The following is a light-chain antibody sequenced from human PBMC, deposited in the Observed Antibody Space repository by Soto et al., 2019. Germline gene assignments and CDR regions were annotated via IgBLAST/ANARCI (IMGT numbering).Light chain of an antibody. V-gene: IGLV2-14*01. CDR1: SGDVTNYNS. CDR2: DVA. J-gene: IGLJ2*01. Sequence: QSALAQPASVSGSPGQSITISCTGTSGDVTNYNSVSWYQQHPGKAPKLMIYDVANRPSGVSNRFSGSKSGNTASLTISGLQAEDEADYYCISYTSASTSVVFGGGTKLTVL. CDR3: ISYTSASTSVV.